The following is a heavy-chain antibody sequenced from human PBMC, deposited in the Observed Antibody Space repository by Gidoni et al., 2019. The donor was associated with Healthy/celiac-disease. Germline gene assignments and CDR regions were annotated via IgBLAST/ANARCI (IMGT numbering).Heavy chain of an antibody. CDR2: ISYDGSNK. J-gene: IGHJ4*02. Sequence: SSYAMHWVRQAPGKGLEWVAVISYDGSNKYYADSVKGRFTISRDNSKNTLYLQMNSLRAEDTAVYYCARDRRVVTAIGLEILFDYWGQGTLVTVSS. D-gene: IGHD2-21*02. CDR3: ARDRRVVTAIGLEILFDY. CDR1: SSYA. V-gene: IGHV3-30-3*01.